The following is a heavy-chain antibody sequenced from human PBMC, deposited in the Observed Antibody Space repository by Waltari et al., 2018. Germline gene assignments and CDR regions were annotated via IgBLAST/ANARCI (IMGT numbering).Heavy chain of an antibody. CDR1: GSTFSSYG. J-gene: IGHJ4*02. D-gene: IGHD6-13*01. V-gene: IGHV3-30*02. CDR3: AKDQSWVFDY. Sequence: QVQRVEAGGGVVQPGGALRHSCAASGSTFSSYGMHWVRQAPGKGLEWVAFIRYDGSNKYYADSVKGRFTISRDNSKNTLYLQMNSRRAEDTAVYYCAKDQSWVFDYGGQGTLVTVSS. CDR2: IRYDGSNK.